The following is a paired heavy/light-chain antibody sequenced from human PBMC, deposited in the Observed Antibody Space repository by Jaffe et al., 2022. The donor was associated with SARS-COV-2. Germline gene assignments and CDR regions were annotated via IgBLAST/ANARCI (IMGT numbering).Heavy chain of an antibody. Sequence: QVQLQESGPGLVKPSQTLSLTCSVSGGSISSGSYYWSWIRQPAGKGLEWIGRIHTNGSTNYNPSLKSRVTISVDTSKNQLSLKMSSVTAADTAVFYCARDHYDSGGYYYYGMDVWGRGTTVTVSS. J-gene: IGHJ6*02. V-gene: IGHV4-61*02. CDR3: ARDHYDSGGYYYYGMDV. D-gene: IGHD3-22*01. CDR1: GGSISSGSYY. CDR2: IHTNGST.
Light chain of an antibody. V-gene: IGLV1-40*01. J-gene: IGLJ3*02. Sequence: QSVLTQPPSVSGAPGQRVTISCTGSRSNIGAGYDVHWYQHLPGAAPKLLIYANNNRPSGVPDRFSGSKSGTSASLAISGLQTEDEADYYCQSYDSSLSAWVFGGGTKLTVL. CDR1: RSNIGAGYD. CDR2: ANN. CDR3: QSYDSSLSAWV.